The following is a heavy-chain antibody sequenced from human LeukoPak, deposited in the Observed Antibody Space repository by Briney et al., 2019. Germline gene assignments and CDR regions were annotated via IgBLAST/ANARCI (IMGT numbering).Heavy chain of an antibody. CDR3: AKGYEITMVRGVLDY. CDR1: GFNFGIYA. D-gene: IGHD3-10*01. V-gene: IGHV3-23*01. J-gene: IGHJ4*02. CDR2: IRGSSDVT. Sequence: GGSLRLSCVASGFNFGIYAMSWVRQAPGKGLEWVSGIRGSSDVTDYADSVKGRFTISRDNSKNTLYLQMNSLRAEGTAVYYCAKGYEITMVRGVLDYWGQGTLVTVSS.